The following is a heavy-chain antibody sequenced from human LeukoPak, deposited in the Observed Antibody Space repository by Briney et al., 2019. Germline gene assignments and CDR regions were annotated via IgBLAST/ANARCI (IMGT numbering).Heavy chain of an antibody. CDR1: GFTFSSYG. V-gene: IGHV3-30*18. CDR2: ISYDGSNK. D-gene: IGHD2-15*01. CDR3: AKDLPPKTLYCSGGSCRMGGYYYGMDV. Sequence: GGSLRLSCAASGFTFSSYGMHWVRQAPGKGLEWVAVISYDGSNKYYADSVKGRFTISRDNSKNTLYLQMNSLRAEDTAVYYCAKDLPPKTLYCSGGSCRMGGYYYGMDVWGQGTTVTVSS. J-gene: IGHJ6*02.